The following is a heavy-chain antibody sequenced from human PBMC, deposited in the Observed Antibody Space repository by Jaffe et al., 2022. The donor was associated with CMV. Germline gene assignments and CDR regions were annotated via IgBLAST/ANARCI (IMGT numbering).Heavy chain of an antibody. CDR1: GGSISSGGYY. CDR2: IYYSGST. CDR3: ARRGTRYCSSTSCYGEGYYYYGMDV. D-gene: IGHD2-2*01. J-gene: IGHJ6*02. Sequence: QVQLQESGPGLVKPSQTLSLTCTVSGGSISSGGYYWSWIRQHPGKGLEWIGYIYYSGSTYYNPSLKSRVTISVDTSKNQFSLKLSSVTAADTAVYYCARRGTRYCSSTSCYGEGYYYYGMDVWGQGTTVTVSS. V-gene: IGHV4-31*03.